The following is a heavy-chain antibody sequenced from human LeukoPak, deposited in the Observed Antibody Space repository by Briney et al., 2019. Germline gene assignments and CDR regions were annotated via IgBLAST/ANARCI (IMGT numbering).Heavy chain of an antibody. CDR2: IYTSGST. D-gene: IGHD2-15*01. J-gene: IGHJ4*02. CDR3: ARVWRYCSGGSCYSHDY. Sequence: SETLSLTCTVSGVSISSYYWSWIRQPAGKGLKWIGRIYTSGSTNYNPSLKSRVTMSVDTSKNQFSLKLSSVTAADTAVYYCARVWRYCSGGSCYSHDYWGQGTLVTVSS. CDR1: GVSISSYY. V-gene: IGHV4-4*07.